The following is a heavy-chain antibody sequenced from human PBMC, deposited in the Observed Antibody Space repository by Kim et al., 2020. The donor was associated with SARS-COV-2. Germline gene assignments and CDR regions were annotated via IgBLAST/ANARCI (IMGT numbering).Heavy chain of an antibody. CDR2: IYYSGST. V-gene: IGHV4-59*01. J-gene: IGHJ5*02. CDR3: ARGIGPAVSDIVVVPAALGALGNWFDP. D-gene: IGHD2-2*01. Sequence: SETLSLTCTVSGGSISSYYWSWIRQPPGKGLEWIGYIYYSGSTNYNPSLKSRVTISVDTSKNQFSLKLSSVTAADTAVYYCARGIGPAVSDIVVVPAALGALGNWFDPWGQGTLVTVSS. CDR1: GGSISSYY.